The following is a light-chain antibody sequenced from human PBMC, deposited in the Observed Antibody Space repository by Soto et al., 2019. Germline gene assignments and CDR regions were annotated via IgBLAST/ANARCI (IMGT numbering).Light chain of an antibody. J-gene: IGLJ1*01. CDR2: GNS. CDR1: SSNIGAGYD. V-gene: IGLV1-40*01. Sequence: QSVLTQRPSVSGAPGQRVTISCTGSSSNIGAGYDVHWYQQLPGTAPKLLIYGNSNRPSGVPDRFSGSKSGTSASLAITGLQAEDEADSYCQSYDSSLSGFYVFGTGTKVTVL. CDR3: QSYDSSLSGFYV.